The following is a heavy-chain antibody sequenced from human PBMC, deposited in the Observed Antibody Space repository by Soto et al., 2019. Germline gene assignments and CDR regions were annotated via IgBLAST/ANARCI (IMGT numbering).Heavy chain of an antibody. CDR1: GFTFSNYG. CDR3: ARDGDVNTGFGKDY. V-gene: IGHV3-33*01. D-gene: IGHD3-16*01. Sequence: GGSQRLSCAASGFTFSNYGMHWVRQAPGKGLEWVAFIWYDGGNKYYAESVKGRFTISRDNSKNTLYLQMNSLRAEDTAVYYCARDGDVNTGFGKDYWGQGTLVTVSS. CDR2: IWYDGGNK. J-gene: IGHJ4*02.